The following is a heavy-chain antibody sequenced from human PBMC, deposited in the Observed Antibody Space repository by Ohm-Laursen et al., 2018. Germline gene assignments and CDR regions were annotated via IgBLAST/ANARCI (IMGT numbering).Heavy chain of an antibody. J-gene: IGHJ4*02. D-gene: IGHD3-22*01. CDR3: ASSSPRPLLSPDSSAYYYPVY. CDR1: GGSISSYY. CDR2: TYISGST. Sequence: SQTLSLTCAVSGGSISSYYWSWIRQPAGKGLEWIGRTYISGSTSYNPSLESRVTTSLDKSKNQFSLKLSSLTAADTAVYHCASSSPRPLLSPDSSAYYYPVYWGQGSLVTVSS. V-gene: IGHV4-4*07.